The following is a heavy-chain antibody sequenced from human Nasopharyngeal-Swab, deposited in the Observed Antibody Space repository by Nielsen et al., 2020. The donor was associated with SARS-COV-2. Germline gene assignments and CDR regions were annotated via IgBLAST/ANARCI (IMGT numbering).Heavy chain of an antibody. CDR2: IRGDGSDP. D-gene: IGHD3-16*01. J-gene: IGHJ4*02. CDR3: MGEREGSRDY. CDR1: GFIFSNYW. V-gene: IGHV3-74*01. Sequence: GGSLRLSCAGSGFIFSNYWMHWVRQAPGKGLVWVSRIRGDGSDPSYADSVKGRFTISKDNAKNTMYLQMNSLRAEDTAVYYCMGEREGSRDYWGQGTLVTVSS.